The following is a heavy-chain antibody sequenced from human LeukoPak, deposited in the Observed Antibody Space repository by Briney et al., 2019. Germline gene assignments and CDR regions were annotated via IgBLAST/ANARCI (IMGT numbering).Heavy chain of an antibody. CDR1: GGSFSGYY. Sequence: PSETLSLTCAVYGGSFSGYYWSWIRQPPGKGLEWIGEINHSGSINYNPSLKSRVTISVDTSKNQFSLKLSSVTAADTAVYYCARGRNYYDRRAFDIWGQGTMVTVSS. J-gene: IGHJ3*02. CDR2: INHSGSI. CDR3: ARGRNYYDRRAFDI. D-gene: IGHD3-10*02. V-gene: IGHV4-34*01.